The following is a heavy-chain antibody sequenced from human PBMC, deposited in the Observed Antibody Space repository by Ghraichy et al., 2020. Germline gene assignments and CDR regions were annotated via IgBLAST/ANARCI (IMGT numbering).Heavy chain of an antibody. D-gene: IGHD4-23*01. J-gene: IGHJ2*01. CDR1: GDSVSSNSAA. Sequence: SQTLSLTCAISGDSVSSNSAAWNWIRQSPSRGLEWLGRTYYRSKWYNDYAVSVKSRITINPDTSKNQFSLQLNSVTPEDTAVYYCARVDYGGNYFLGWYFDLWGRGTLVTVSS. CDR3: ARVDYGGNYFLGWYFDL. CDR2: TYYRSKWYN. V-gene: IGHV6-1*01.